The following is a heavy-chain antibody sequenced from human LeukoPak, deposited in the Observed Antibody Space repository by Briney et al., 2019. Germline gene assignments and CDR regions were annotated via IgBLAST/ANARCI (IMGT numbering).Heavy chain of an antibody. CDR2: VQYTGST. J-gene: IGHJ4*02. CDR1: GGSISSYS. CDR3: ARLVGARNGAQPRIDF. V-gene: IGHV4-59*08. D-gene: IGHD1-26*01. Sequence: SETPSLTCTVSGGSISSYSWSWIRQPPGKGLEWIGYVQYTGSTNYNSSLKSRVTISVDTSKNQFSLRLTSVTAADTAVYYCARLVGARNGAQPRIDFWGQGTLVTVSS.